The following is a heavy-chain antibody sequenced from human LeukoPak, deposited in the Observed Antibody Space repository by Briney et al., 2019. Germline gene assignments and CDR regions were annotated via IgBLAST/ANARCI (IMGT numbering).Heavy chain of an antibody. Sequence: SQTLSLTWTVSGGSISSGNYYWSWIRQPAGKGLEWIGRIYISGSTSYNPSLKSRVTISVDTSKNQFSLKLNSVTAADTAVYYCATLTVASRGRGPTYYMDVWGKGTTVTVSS. CDR3: ATLTVASRGRGPTYYMDV. V-gene: IGHV4-61*02. CDR2: IYISGST. J-gene: IGHJ6*03. CDR1: GGSISSGNYY. D-gene: IGHD4-23*01.